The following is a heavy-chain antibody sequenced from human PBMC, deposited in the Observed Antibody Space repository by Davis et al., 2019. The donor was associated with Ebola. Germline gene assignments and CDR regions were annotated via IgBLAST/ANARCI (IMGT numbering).Heavy chain of an antibody. V-gene: IGHV3-48*02. J-gene: IGHJ4*02. Sequence: PGGSLRLSCAASGFLFSDYSMNWVRQAPGKGLEWITYLTKGSDAIHYADSVKGRFTVSRDNAKNSLFLQMNSLTDEDSAVYYYARDYIFAFDFWGQGTQVTVSS. CDR1: GFLFSDYS. CDR2: LTKGSDAI. D-gene: IGHD4-11*01. CDR3: ARDYIFAFDF.